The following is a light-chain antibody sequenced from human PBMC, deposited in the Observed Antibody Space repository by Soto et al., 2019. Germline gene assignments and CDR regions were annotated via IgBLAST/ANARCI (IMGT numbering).Light chain of an antibody. V-gene: IGKV1-39*01. CDR1: QTIIGY. CDR3: QQSYTTPRT. J-gene: IGKJ1*01. CDR2: AAS. Sequence: DIQMTQSPSSLSASIGDSVTITCRASQTIIGYLNWYQQKPGKAPRLLINAASNLQSGIPSRFRGSGSETDFTLTIXXXXXXDFATYYCQQSYTTPRTFGQGTKVEIQ.